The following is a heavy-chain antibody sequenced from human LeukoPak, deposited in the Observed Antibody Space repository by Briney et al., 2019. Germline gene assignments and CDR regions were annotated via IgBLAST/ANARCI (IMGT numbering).Heavy chain of an antibody. CDR1: GGSISSSSYY. D-gene: IGHD5-18*01. Sequence: SETLSLTCTVSGGSISSSSYYWGWIRQPPGKGLEWIGSIYYSGSTYYNPSLKSRVTIAVDTSKNQFSLKVSSVTAADTAVYYCARGGDTAMVTVNYWGQGTLVTVSS. J-gene: IGHJ4*02. CDR2: IYYSGST. V-gene: IGHV4-39*07. CDR3: ARGGDTAMVTVNY.